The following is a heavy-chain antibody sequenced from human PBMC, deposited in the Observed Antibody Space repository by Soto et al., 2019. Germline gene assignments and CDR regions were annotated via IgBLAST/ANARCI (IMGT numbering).Heavy chain of an antibody. J-gene: IGHJ4*02. V-gene: IGHV2-5*02. CDR2: YGDNDK. D-gene: IGHD4-17*01. Sequence: QITLKESGPSPVKPTQTLTVTCTFSGFSLSNSGVGVAWIIYGDNDKRYSPSLKTRLTITKDTSKNQVVLTMTNMDPVDTPTYYCAHCTLHDYGDYDPGTSHVFDSWGQGTLVTVSS. CDR1: GFSLSNSGVG. CDR3: AHCTLHDYGDYDPGTSHVFDS.